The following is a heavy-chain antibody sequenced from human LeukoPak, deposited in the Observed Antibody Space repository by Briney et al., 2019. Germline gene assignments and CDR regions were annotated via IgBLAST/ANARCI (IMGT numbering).Heavy chain of an antibody. CDR3: ARTYYDFWSGYSGFDY. V-gene: IGHV3-23*01. D-gene: IGHD3-3*01. Sequence: GGSLRLSCAASGFTFSSYAMSWVRQAPGKGLEWVSAISGSGGSTYYADSVKGRLTISRDNSKNTLYLQMNSLRAEDTAVYYCARTYYDFWSGYSGFDYWGQGTLVTVSS. CDR2: ISGSGGST. J-gene: IGHJ4*02. CDR1: GFTFSSYA.